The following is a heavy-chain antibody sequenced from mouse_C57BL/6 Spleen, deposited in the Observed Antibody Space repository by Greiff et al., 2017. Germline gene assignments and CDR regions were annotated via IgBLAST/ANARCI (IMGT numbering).Heavy chain of an antibody. D-gene: IGHD1-1*01. V-gene: IGHV1-69*01. CDR2: IDPSDSYT. CDR1: GYTFTSYW. CDR3: ARSGYYGSRTLHFDY. J-gene: IGHJ2*01. Sequence: QVQLQQPGAELVMPGASVKLSCKASGYTFTSYWMHWVKQRPGQGLEWIGEIDPSDSYTNYNQKFKGKSTLTVDKSSSTAYMQLSSLTSEDSAVXYCARSGYYGSRTLHFDYWGQGTTLTVSS.